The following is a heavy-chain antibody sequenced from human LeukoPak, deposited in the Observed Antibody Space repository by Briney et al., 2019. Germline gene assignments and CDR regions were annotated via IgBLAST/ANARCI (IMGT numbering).Heavy chain of an antibody. J-gene: IGHJ4*02. CDR2: ISYDGSNK. CDR3: AQAWRWLQLNY. D-gene: IGHD5-24*01. CDR1: GFTFSSYG. V-gene: IGHV3-30*18. Sequence: GGSLRLSCAASGFTFSSYGMHWVRQAPGKGLEWVAVISYDGSNKYYADSVKGRCTISRDNSMNTLYLQMNSLRDEDTAVYYCAQAWRWLQLNYWGQGTLVTVSS.